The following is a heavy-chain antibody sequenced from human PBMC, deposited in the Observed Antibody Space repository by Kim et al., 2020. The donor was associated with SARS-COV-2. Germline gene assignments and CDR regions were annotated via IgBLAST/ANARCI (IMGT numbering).Heavy chain of an antibody. Sequence: GGSLRLSCAASGFTFSSYGMHWVRQAPGKGLEWVAVISYDGSNKYYADSVKGRFTISRDNSKNTLYLQMNSLRAEDTAVYYCAKDRLIYDYGDFDYWGQGTLVTVSS. CDR1: GFTFSSYG. CDR3: AKDRLIYDYGDFDY. V-gene: IGHV3-30*18. CDR2: ISYDGSNK. J-gene: IGHJ4*02. D-gene: IGHD4-17*01.